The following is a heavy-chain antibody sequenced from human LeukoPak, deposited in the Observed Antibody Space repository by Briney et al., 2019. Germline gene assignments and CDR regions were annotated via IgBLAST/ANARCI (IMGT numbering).Heavy chain of an antibody. CDR1: GGSVSSGSYY. V-gene: IGHV4-61*01. J-gene: IGHJ1*01. D-gene: IGHD1-26*01. CDR2: IYYSGST. Sequence: SETLSLTCTVSGGSVSSGSYYWSWIRQPPGKGLEWIGYIYYSGSTNYNPSLKGRVTISVDTSKNQFSLKLSSVTAADTAVYYCARGRGALYFQHWGQGTLVTVSS. CDR3: ARGRGALYFQH.